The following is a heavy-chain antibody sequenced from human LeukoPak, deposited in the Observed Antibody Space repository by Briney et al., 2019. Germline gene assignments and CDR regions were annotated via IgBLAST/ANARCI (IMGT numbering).Heavy chain of an antibody. D-gene: IGHD3-3*01. CDR3: ARVPSPMTIFGVVIIDNWFDP. CDR1: GYTFTSYA. V-gene: IGHV7-4-1*02. J-gene: IGHJ5*02. CDR2: INTNTGNP. Sequence: GASVKVSCKASGYTFTSYAMNWVRQAPGQGLGWMGWINTNTGNPTYAQGFTGRFVSSLDTSVSTAYLQISSLKAEDTAVYYCARVPSPMTIFGVVIIDNWFDPWGQGTLVTVSS.